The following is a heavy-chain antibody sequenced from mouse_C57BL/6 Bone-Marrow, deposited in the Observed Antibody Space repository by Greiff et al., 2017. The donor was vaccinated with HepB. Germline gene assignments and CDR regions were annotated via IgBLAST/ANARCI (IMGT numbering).Heavy chain of an antibody. Sequence: VQLKESGPGLVQPSQSLSITCTVSGFSLTSYGVHWVRQSPGKGLEWLGVIWSGGSTDYNAAFISRLSISKDNSKSQVFFKMNSLQADDTATYYCARGGFAYWGQGTLVTVSA. CDR3: ARGGFAY. J-gene: IGHJ3*01. V-gene: IGHV2-2*01. CDR1: GFSLTSYG. CDR2: IWSGGST.